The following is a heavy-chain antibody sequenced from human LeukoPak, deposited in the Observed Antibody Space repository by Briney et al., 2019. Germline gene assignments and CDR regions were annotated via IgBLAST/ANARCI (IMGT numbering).Heavy chain of an antibody. J-gene: IGHJ3*02. V-gene: IGHV3-9*01. Sequence: GGSLRLSCAASRFTFDDYAVHWVRQAPGKGLEWVSSISWNSGSIGYADSVKGRFTISRDNAKNSLYLQMNSLRPEDTALYYCAKDMGLDGSGVDAFDIWGQGTMVTVSS. CDR3: AKDMGLDGSGVDAFDI. CDR2: ISWNSGSI. CDR1: RFTFDDYA. D-gene: IGHD3-10*01.